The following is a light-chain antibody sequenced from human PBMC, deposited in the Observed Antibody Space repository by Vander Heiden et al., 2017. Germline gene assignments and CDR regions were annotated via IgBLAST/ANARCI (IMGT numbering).Light chain of an antibody. V-gene: IGKV3-11*01. Sequence: EIVLTQSPATLSLSPVERATLSCRASQSVSSHLAWYQQKPGQAPRLLIYDASNRATGISARFSGSGSGTDFTLTISSLEPEDFAVYYCQQRSSSLTFGGGTKVEIK. CDR2: DAS. CDR3: QQRSSSLT. CDR1: QSVSSH. J-gene: IGKJ4*01.